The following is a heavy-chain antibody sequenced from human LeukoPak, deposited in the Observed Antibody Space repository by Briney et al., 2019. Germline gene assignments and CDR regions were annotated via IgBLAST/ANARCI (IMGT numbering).Heavy chain of an antibody. J-gene: IGHJ3*02. CDR3: AKSLYPDAFDI. CDR1: GFTFSSHD. Sequence: GGSLRLSCAASGFTFSSHDMHWVRQAPGKGLEWVTFVRFDGSDKKYADSVKGRFTISRDNSKNTLSLQMISLRAEDTAVYYCAKSLYPDAFDIWGQGTMVTVS. V-gene: IGHV3-30*02. D-gene: IGHD2-8*01. CDR2: VRFDGSDK.